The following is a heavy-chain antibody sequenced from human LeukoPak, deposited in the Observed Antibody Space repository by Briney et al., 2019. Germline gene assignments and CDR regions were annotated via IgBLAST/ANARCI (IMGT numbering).Heavy chain of an antibody. CDR3: ARHTAVQLWNPNWFDP. CDR2: IYYSGST. V-gene: IGHV4-59*08. D-gene: IGHD5-18*01. Sequence: SETLSLTCTVSGGSISSYYWSWIRQPPGKGLEWIGFIYYSGSTNYNPSLKSRVTISVDTSKNQFSLKLTSVTAADTAVYYCARHTAVQLWNPNWFDPWGQGTLVTVSS. J-gene: IGHJ5*02. CDR1: GGSISSYY.